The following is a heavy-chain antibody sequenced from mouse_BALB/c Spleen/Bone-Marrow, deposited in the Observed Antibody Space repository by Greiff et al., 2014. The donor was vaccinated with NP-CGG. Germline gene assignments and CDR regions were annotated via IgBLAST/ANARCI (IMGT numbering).Heavy chain of an antibody. Sequence: EVQVVESGGGLVKPGGSLKLSCAASGFTFSSYAMSWVRQTPEKRLEWVATISSGGSYTYYADSVKGRFTTSRDTAKNTLYLQMSSLRSEDTAIYYCARQDYYGSSPHWYFDVWGAGTTVTVSS. J-gene: IGHJ1*01. D-gene: IGHD1-1*01. V-gene: IGHV5-9-3*01. CDR3: ARQDYYGSSPHWYFDV. CDR1: GFTFSSYA. CDR2: ISSGGSYT.